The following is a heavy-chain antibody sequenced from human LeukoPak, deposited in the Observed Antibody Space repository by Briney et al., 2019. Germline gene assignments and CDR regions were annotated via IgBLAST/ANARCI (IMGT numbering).Heavy chain of an antibody. J-gene: IGHJ4*02. V-gene: IGHV3-74*01. Sequence: GSLRLSCAASGFTFSRKWMHWVRQAPGKGLVWVSRINSDGSSTAYADSVKGRFTISRDNTKNTLYLQMNSLRAEDTAIYHCTSDTVDTAVGIDYWGQGTLVTVSS. CDR1: GFTFSRKW. D-gene: IGHD5-18*01. CDR3: TSDTVDTAVGIDY. CDR2: INSDGSST.